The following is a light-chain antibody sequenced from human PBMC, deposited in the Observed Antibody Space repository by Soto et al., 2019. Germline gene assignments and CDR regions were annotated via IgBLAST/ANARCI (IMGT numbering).Light chain of an antibody. V-gene: IGKV1-5*01. CDR3: HQRQSWPRT. CDR2: DAS. J-gene: IGKJ1*01. Sequence: DIHMTQSPSTLSASVGDRVTITCRASQSISSWLAWYQQKPGKAPKLLIYDASSLESGVPSRFRGSGSGTEFTLTISDVKPEDFELYYCHQRQSWPRTFGQGTKVDIK. CDR1: QSISSW.